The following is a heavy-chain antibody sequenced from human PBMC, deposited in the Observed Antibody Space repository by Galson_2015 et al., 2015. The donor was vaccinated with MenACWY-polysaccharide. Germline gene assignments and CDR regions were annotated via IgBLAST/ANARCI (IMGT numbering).Heavy chain of an antibody. V-gene: IGHV1-8*01. Sequence: SVKVSCKASGYTFTSYDINWVRQATGQGLEWMGWMNPNSGNTGYAQKFQGRVTMTRNTSISTAYMELSSLRSEDTAVYYCARAVGATSGNNWFAPWAQGPLVTASS. J-gene: IGHJ5*02. D-gene: IGHD1-26*01. CDR2: MNPNSGNT. CDR3: ARAVGATSGNNWFAP. CDR1: GYTFTSYD.